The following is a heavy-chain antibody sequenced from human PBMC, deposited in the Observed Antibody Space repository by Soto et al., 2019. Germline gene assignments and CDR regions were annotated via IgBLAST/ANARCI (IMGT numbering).Heavy chain of an antibody. Sequence: SETLSLTCAVSGGSISSSNWWSWVRQPPGKGLEWIGEISHSGSTNYNPSLKSRVTISVDKSKNQFSLKLSSVTAADTAVYYCARLIHSSGADYWGQGTLVTVSA. CDR3: ARLIHSSGADY. V-gene: IGHV4-4*02. J-gene: IGHJ4*02. CDR1: GGSISSSNW. D-gene: IGHD6-19*01. CDR2: ISHSGST.